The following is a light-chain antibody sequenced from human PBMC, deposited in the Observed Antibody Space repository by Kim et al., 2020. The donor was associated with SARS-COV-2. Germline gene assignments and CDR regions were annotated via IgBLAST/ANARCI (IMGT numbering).Light chain of an antibody. CDR3: QQYNSYRT. Sequence: YESVGDRLTITCRASQRISSWLAWYQQKPGKAPKLLIYDADSLESGVPSRFSGSGSGTEFTLTISSLQPDDFATYYCQQYNSYRTFGQGTKVDIK. J-gene: IGKJ1*01. CDR2: DAD. V-gene: IGKV1-5*01. CDR1: QRISSW.